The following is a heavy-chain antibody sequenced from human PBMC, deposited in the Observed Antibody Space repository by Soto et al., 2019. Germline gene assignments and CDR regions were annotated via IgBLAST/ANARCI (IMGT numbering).Heavy chain of an antibody. CDR1: GFTFSSYA. Sequence: GGSLRLSCAASGFTFSSYAMHWVRQAPGKGLEWVAVISYDGSNKYYADSVKGRFTISRDNSKNTLYLQMNSLRAEDTAVYYCASDEGSWGQGTLVTVSS. V-gene: IGHV3-30-3*01. J-gene: IGHJ5*02. CDR2: ISYDGSNK. CDR3: ASDEGS.